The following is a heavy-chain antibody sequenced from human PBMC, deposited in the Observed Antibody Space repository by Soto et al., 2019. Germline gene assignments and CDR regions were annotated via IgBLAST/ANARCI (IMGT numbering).Heavy chain of an antibody. Sequence: ASVKVSCKASGYTFTSYAMHWVRQAPGQRLEWMGWINAGNGNTKYSQKFQGRVTITRDTSASTAYMELSSLRSEDTAVYYCARAGIGRYCSSTSCPNWFDPWGQGTLVTVSS. CDR2: INAGNGNT. J-gene: IGHJ5*02. D-gene: IGHD2-2*01. CDR1: GYTFTSYA. V-gene: IGHV1-3*01. CDR3: ARAGIGRYCSSTSCPNWFDP.